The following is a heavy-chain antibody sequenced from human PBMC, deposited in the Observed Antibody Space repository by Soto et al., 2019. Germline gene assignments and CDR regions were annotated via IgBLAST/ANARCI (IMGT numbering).Heavy chain of an antibody. J-gene: IGHJ5*02. CDR2: IYWNDDK. CDR1: GFSLSTSGVG. D-gene: IGHD6-13*01. V-gene: IGHV2-5*01. CDR3: AFEGPGAAAGTRFDP. Sequence: SGPTLVNPTQTLTLTCTFSGFSLSTSGVGVGWIRQPPGKALEWLALIYWNDDKRYSPSLKSTLTITKDTSKNQVVLTMTNMDPVDTATYYCAFEGPGAAAGTRFDPWGQGTLVTVSS.